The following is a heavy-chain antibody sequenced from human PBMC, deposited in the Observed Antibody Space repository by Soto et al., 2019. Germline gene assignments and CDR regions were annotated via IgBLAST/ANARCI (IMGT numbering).Heavy chain of an antibody. V-gene: IGHV3-21*01. J-gene: IGHJ4*02. Sequence: AEGSLRLSCTVSGFAFNNYGINWVRQAPGKGLEWVSSISKSDYTYYSDSVKGRFAISRDNAKSSVSLQMNTLRVEDTAVYYCAREDSIIIPAVSDFWGQGTLVTVSS. CDR1: GFAFNNYG. CDR3: AREDSIIIPAVSDF. D-gene: IGHD2-2*01. CDR2: ISKSDYT.